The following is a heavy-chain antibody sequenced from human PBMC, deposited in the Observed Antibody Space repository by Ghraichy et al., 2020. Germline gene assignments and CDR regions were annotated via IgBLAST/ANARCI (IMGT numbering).Heavy chain of an antibody. CDR2: IYYSGTT. V-gene: IGHV4-59*11. Sequence: SETLSLTCTVSGGSISSHYWNWIRQPPGRGLEWIGFIYYSGTTNYNPSLKSRVTISVDTSKNQFSLKLSSVTAADTAMYYCARTYTSSWYVDYWGQGTLVTVSS. D-gene: IGHD6-13*01. CDR1: GGSISSHY. J-gene: IGHJ4*02. CDR3: ARTYTSSWYVDY.